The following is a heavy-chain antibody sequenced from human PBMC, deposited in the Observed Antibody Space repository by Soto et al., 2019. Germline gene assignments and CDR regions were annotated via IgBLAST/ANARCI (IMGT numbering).Heavy chain of an antibody. V-gene: IGHV1-69*02. J-gene: IGHJ6*01. CDR1: GGTFYRHT. Sequence: QVQMVQSGAEVKKPGSSVNISCKASGGTFYRHTITWVRQAPGQGLEWMGRVVPFLRVTTYAQKFRDRLTIVADKATDTAYMELGSLTSEDSAIYYCTRESPPNYYYGMDVW. D-gene: IGHD3-10*01. CDR3: TRESPPNYYYGMDV. CDR2: VVPFLRVT.